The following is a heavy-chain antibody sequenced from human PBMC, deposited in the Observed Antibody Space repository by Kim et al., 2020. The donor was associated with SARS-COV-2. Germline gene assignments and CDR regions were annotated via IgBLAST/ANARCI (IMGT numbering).Heavy chain of an antibody. Sequence: GGSLRLSCAASEFYITNYWMSWVRQAPGKGLEWVAIIKTDGSKQLYADSVKGRFTISRDNAKNSLYLQMNGLRVEDTAIYYCTRVFGAYDFSAYWGQGTLVTVSS. D-gene: IGHD3-3*01. J-gene: IGHJ4*02. V-gene: IGHV3-7*01. CDR3: TRVFGAYDFSAY. CDR1: EFYITNYW. CDR2: IKTDGSKQ.